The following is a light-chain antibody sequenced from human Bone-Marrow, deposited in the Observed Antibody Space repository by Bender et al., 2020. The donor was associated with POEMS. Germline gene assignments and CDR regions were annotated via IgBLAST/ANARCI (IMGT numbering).Light chain of an antibody. J-gene: IGLJ2*01. CDR2: EVT. CDR1: SSDVGGYDF. CDR3: CSYAGNNIVV. Sequence: QSALTQAASVSGSPGQSITISCIGTSSDVGGYDFVSWYQQHSGKAPKLMIYEVTYRPSGVSNRFSGSKSGNTASLTISGLQADDEADYYCCSYAGNNIVVFGGGTKVTVL. V-gene: IGLV2-23*02.